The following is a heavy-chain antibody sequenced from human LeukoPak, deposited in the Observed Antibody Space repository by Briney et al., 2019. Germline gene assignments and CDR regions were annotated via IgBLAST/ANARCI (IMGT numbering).Heavy chain of an antibody. J-gene: IGHJ4*02. V-gene: IGHV4-4*07. CDR3: AGLYYYGSGSSFDY. CDR2: IYTSGST. Sequence: SETLSLTCTVSGGSLSSYHGRWIRQPAGKGLEWIGRIYTSGSTNYNPSLKSRVTMSVDTSKNQFSLKLSSVTAADTAVYYCAGLYYYGSGSSFDYWGQGTLVTVSS. CDR1: GGSLSSYH. D-gene: IGHD3-10*01.